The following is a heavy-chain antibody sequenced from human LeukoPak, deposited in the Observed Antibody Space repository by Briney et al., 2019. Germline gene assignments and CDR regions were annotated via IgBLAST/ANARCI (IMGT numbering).Heavy chain of an antibody. CDR3: TRTRMTIFGVVITDAFDI. J-gene: IGHJ3*02. CDR2: IRSKAYGGTT. D-gene: IGHD3-3*01. V-gene: IGHV3-49*03. Sequence: PGRSLRLSCTASGFTFGDYAMSWFRPAPGKGLEWVGFIRSKAYGGTTEYAASVKGRFTISRDDSKSIAHLQMNSLKTEHTAVYYCTRTRMTIFGVVITDAFDIWGQGTMVTVYS. CDR1: GFTFGDYA.